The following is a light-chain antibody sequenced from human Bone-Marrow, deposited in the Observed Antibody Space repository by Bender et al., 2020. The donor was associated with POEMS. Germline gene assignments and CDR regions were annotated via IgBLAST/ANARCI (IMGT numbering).Light chain of an antibody. CDR2: EGT. CDR1: SSDVGSYNL. Sequence: QSVLTQPASVSGSPGQSLTISCTGTSSDVGSYNLVSWYQQHPGKAPKLMIYEGTKRPSGVSSRFSVSKSGNTASLTISGLQPEDEADYSCCSYAGSNTWVFGGGTKVTVL. CDR3: CSYAGSNTWV. J-gene: IGLJ3*02. V-gene: IGLV2-23*01.